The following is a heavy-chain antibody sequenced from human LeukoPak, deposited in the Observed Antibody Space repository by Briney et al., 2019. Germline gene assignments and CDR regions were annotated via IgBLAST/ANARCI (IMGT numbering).Heavy chain of an antibody. J-gene: IGHJ6*02. V-gene: IGHV4-34*01. CDR2: INHSGST. D-gene: IGHD5/OR15-5a*01. Sequence: SETLSLTCAVYGGSFSGYYRSWIRPPPGKGLEWIGEINHSGSTNYNPSLKSRATISVDTSKNQFSLKLSSVTAADTAVYYCARGLRLRVPPMDVWGQGTTVTVSS. CDR1: GGSFSGYY. CDR3: ARGLRLRVPPMDV.